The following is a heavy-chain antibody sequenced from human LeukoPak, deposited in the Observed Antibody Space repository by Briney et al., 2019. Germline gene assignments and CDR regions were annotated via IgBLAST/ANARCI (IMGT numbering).Heavy chain of an antibody. V-gene: IGHV4-61*02. CDR2: IYSSGTT. CDR3: ARWRSAGLDY. CDR1: GGSISRSSYF. J-gene: IGHJ4*02. Sequence: PSETLSLTCSVSGGSISRSSYFWSWIRQPAGKGLEWIGRIYSSGTTDYSPFLKSRVTMSVDTSKNQFSLKLTSVTAADTAIYYCARWRSAGLDYWGQGNQVTVSS. D-gene: IGHD6-19*01.